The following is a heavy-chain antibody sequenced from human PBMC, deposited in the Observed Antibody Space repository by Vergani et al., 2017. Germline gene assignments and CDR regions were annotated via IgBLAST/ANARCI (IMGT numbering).Heavy chain of an antibody. CDR2: IGTAGDT. Sequence: EVQLVESGGGLVQPGGSLRLSCAASGFTFSSYDMPWVRQATGKGLEWVSVIGTAGDTYYPGSVKGRCTISRENAKNSLYLQMNSLRAGDTAVYYCARAISSWYFDYWGQGTLVTVSS. CDR1: GFTFSSYD. D-gene: IGHD6-13*01. J-gene: IGHJ4*02. V-gene: IGHV3-13*04. CDR3: ARAISSWYFDY.